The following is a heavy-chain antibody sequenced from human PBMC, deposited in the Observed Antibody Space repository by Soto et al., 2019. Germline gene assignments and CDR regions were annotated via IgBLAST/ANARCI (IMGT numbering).Heavy chain of an antibody. Sequence: VQLVESGGGVVQPGTSLRLSCVGSGITATNGHMSWVRQAPGKGLEWVSVIYSDDNTYYADSVKGRFTIPRDTSKNTVYLQMNSLRAEDTAVYYCARDWNGDKYFDFWDQGSLVTVSS. CDR3: ARDWNGDKYFDF. CDR1: GITATNGH. J-gene: IGHJ4*02. V-gene: IGHV3-53*01. CDR2: IYSDDNT. D-gene: IGHD4-17*01.